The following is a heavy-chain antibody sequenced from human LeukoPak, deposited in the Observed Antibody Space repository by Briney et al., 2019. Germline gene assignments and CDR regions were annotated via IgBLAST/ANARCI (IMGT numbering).Heavy chain of an antibody. D-gene: IGHD2-15*01. V-gene: IGHV3-21*01. J-gene: IGHJ4*02. CDR1: GFTFSSYS. Sequence: GGSLRLSCAASGFTFSSYSMNWVRRAPGKGLEWVSSISSSSSYIYYADSVKGRFTISRDNAKNSLYLQMSSLKVEDTAIYYCAREGGSFFFEYWGQGTLVTVSS. CDR3: AREGGSFFFEY. CDR2: ISSSSSYI.